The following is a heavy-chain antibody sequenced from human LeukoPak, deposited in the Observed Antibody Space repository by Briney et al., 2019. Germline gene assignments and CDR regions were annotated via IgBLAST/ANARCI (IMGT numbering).Heavy chain of an antibody. CDR3: ARSDYDFWSGYYIPDY. CDR2: IYTTGST. V-gene: IGHV4-61*02. Sequence: PSETLSLTCTVSGGSISSGSYYWSWIRQPAGKGLEWIGRIYTTGSTNYNPSLKGRVTISVDTSKNQFSLKLSSVTAADTAVYYCARSDYDFWSGYYIPDYWGQGTLVTVSS. J-gene: IGHJ4*02. CDR1: GGSISSGSYY. D-gene: IGHD3-3*01.